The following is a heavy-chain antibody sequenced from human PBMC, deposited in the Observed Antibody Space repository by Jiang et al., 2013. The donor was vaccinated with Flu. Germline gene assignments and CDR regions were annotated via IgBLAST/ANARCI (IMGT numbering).Heavy chain of an antibody. CDR2: INTNTGNP. CDR3: ASTPAGYSSSWIWNYGMDV. J-gene: IGHJ6*02. D-gene: IGHD6-13*01. Sequence: QSGSELKKPGASVKVSCKASGYTFTSYAMNWVRQAPGQGLEWMGWINTNTGNPTYAQGFTGRFVFSLDTSVSTAYLQISSLKAEDTAVYYYASTPAGYSSSWIWNYGMDVWGQGTTVTVSS. CDR1: GYTFTSYA. V-gene: IGHV7-4-1*02.